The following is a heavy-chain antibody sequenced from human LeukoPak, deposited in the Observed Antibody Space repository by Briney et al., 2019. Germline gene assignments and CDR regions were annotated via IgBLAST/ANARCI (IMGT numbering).Heavy chain of an antibody. CDR2: IYYSGSA. CDR1: GGSISSYY. Sequence: SETLSLTCTVSGGSISSYYWSWIRQPPGKGLEWIGCIYYSGSANYNPSLKSRVTISVDTSKNQFSLKLSSVTAADTAVYYCARSPTRWIQLWFDYWGQGTLVTVSS. J-gene: IGHJ4*02. CDR3: ARSPTRWIQLWFDY. D-gene: IGHD5-18*01. V-gene: IGHV4-59*08.